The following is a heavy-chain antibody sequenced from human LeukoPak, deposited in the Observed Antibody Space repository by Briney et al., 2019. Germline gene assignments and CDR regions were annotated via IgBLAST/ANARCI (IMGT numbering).Heavy chain of an antibody. D-gene: IGHD3-16*01. J-gene: IGHJ4*02. CDR2: ISGSGGST. V-gene: IGHV3-23*01. Sequence: QPGGSLRLSCAASGFTFSSYGMSWVRQAPGKGLKWVSAISGSGGSTYYADSVKGRFTISRDNSKNTLYLQMNSLRAEDTAVYYCAKDRAITFGGIVLPYFDYWGQGTLVTVSS. CDR3: AKDRAITFGGIVLPYFDY. CDR1: GFTFSSYG.